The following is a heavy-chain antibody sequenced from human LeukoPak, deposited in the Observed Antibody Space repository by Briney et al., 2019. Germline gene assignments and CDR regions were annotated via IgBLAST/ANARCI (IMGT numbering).Heavy chain of an antibody. D-gene: IGHD3-9*01. CDR2: IWYDGSNK. J-gene: IGHJ3*02. V-gene: IGHV3-33*01. CDR1: GFTFSSYG. CDR3: GYFDWVDAFDI. Sequence: PGGSLRLSCAASGFTFSSYGMHWVRQAPGKGLEWVAVIWYDGSNKYYADSVKGRFTISRDNSKNTLYLQMNSLRAEDTAVYYCGYFDWVDAFDIWGQGTMVTVSS.